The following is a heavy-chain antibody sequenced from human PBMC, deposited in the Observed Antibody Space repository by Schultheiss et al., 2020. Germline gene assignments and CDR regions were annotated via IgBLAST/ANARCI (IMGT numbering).Heavy chain of an antibody. CDR1: GYSISSGYY. CDR3: ARESSGSCYLF. CDR2: IYHSGST. V-gene: IGHV4-38-2*02. Sequence: SETLSLTCAVSGYSISSGYYWGWIRQPPGKGLEWIGSIYHSGSTYYNPSLKSRVTISVDTSENQFSLKLSSVTAADTAVYYCARESSGSCYLFWGQGTLVTVSS. J-gene: IGHJ4*02. D-gene: IGHD2-15*01.